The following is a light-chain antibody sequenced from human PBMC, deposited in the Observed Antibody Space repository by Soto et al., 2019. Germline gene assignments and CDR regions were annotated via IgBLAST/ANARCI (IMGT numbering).Light chain of an antibody. V-gene: IGKV3-20*01. CDR2: GIS. J-gene: IGKJ1*01. CDR3: QQYGNSPQT. Sequence: ENVLTQSPGTLSLSPWEIATLSCRASQTVSSDYLGWYQQKPGQAPRLLIYGISNRATGIPDRFSGSGSGTDFTLTISRLEPEDFAVYYCQQYGNSPQTFGQGTKVDIK. CDR1: QTVSSDY.